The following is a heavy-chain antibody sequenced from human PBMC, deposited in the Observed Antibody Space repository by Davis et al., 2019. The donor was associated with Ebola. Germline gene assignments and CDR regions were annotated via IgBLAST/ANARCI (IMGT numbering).Heavy chain of an antibody. Sequence: ASVKVSCKASGYTFTSYDINWVRQATGQGLEWMGWMNPNSGNTGYAQKFQGRVTMTTDTSTSTAYMELRSLRSDDTAVYYCAHYDSSGYWEYYDYWGQGTLVTVSS. CDR2: MNPNSGNT. CDR3: AHYDSSGYWEYYDY. V-gene: IGHV1-8*01. CDR1: GYTFTSYD. J-gene: IGHJ4*02. D-gene: IGHD3-22*01.